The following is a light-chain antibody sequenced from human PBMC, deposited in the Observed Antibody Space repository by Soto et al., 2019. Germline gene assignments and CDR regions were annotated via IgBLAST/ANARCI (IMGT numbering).Light chain of an antibody. CDR2: DAS. J-gene: IGKJ4*01. V-gene: IGKV3-11*01. Sequence: EIVLTQSPATLSLSPGEGATLSCRASQSVSSHLAWYQQKPGQAPRLLIYDASNRATDIPARFSGSGSGTDFTLTISSLEPEDFAVYYCQQRSTWPLTFGGGTKVEIK. CDR1: QSVSSH. CDR3: QQRSTWPLT.